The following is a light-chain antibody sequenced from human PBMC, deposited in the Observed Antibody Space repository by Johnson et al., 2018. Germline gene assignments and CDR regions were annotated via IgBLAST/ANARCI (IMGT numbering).Light chain of an antibody. CDR2: ENN. J-gene: IGLJ1*01. CDR1: SSNIGNNY. V-gene: IGLV1-51*02. Sequence: QSVLTQPPSVSPAPGQKVTISCSGSSSNIGNNYVSWYQQLPGTAPKLLIYENNKRPSGIPDRFSGSKSGTSATLGITGLQTGDSCDYYCGTWASSLSAGNVFGTGTKVTVL. CDR3: GTWASSLSAGNV.